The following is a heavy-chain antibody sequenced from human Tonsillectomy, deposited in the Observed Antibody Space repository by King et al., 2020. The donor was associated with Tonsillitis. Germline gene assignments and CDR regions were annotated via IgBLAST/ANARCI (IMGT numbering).Heavy chain of an antibody. CDR3: ARDGGFGEEDY. V-gene: IGHV3-33*05. J-gene: IGHJ4*02. CDR1: GFTFSNYV. Sequence: QLVQSGGGVVQPGRSLRLSCAASGFTFSNYVMHWVRQTPGKGLEWVTIISYDGSNKYYADSVKGRFTISRDNSKNTLYLQMNSLRAEDTAVYYCARDGGFGEEDYWGQGTLVTVSS. D-gene: IGHD3-10*01. CDR2: ISYDGSNK.